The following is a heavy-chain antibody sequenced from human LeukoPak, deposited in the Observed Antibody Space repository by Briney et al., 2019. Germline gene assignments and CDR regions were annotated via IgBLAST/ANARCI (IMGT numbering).Heavy chain of an antibody. V-gene: IGHV3-23*01. CDR3: AKGDHIVVVIAIPDY. CDR1: GFTFSSYA. J-gene: IGHJ4*02. Sequence: GGSLRLSCAASGFTFSSYAMSWVRQAPGEGLEWVSAISGSGGSTYYADSVKGRFTISRDNSKNTLYLQKNSLRAEDTAVYYCAKGDHIVVVIAIPDYWGQGTLVTVSS. CDR2: ISGSGGST. D-gene: IGHD2-21*01.